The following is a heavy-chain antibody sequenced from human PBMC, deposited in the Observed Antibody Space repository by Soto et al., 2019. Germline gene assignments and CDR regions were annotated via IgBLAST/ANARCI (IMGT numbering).Heavy chain of an antibody. J-gene: IGHJ6*02. V-gene: IGHV4-31*11. D-gene: IGHD3-10*01. Sequence: TLSLTCAVSGGSISSGGYYWSWIRQHPGKGLEWIGYIYYSGSTYYNPSLKSRVTISVDTSKNKFSLKLSSVTAADTAVYYCARSLWPNYYGSGSYGGMDVWGQGTTVTVSS. CDR3: ARSLWPNYYGSGSYGGMDV. CDR2: IYYSGST. CDR1: GGSISSGGYY.